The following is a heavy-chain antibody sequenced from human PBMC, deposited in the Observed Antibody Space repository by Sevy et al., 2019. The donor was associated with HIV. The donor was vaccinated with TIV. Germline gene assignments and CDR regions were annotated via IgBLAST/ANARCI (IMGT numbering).Heavy chain of an antibody. V-gene: IGHV3-11*01. CDR2: ISSSGSTI. CDR3: ARDGGRYDILTGLYWYFDL. CDR1: GFTFSDYY. Sequence: GGSLRLSCAASGFTFSDYYTSWIRQAPGKGLEWVSYISSSGSTIYYADSVKGRFTISRDNAKNSLYLQMNSLRAEDTAVYYCARDGGRYDILTGLYWYFDLWGRGTLVTVSS. J-gene: IGHJ2*01. D-gene: IGHD3-9*01.